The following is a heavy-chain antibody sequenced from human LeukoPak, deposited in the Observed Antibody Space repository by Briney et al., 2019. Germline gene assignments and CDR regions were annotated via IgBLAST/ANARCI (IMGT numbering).Heavy chain of an antibody. CDR2: INSDGSST. Sequence: QPGGSLRLSCAASGFTFSSYWMHWVRQAPGKGLVWVSRINSDGSSTSYTDSVKGRLTISRDNAKNTLYLQMNSLRAEDTAVYYCVRTLHGWYSGYFDYWGQGTLVTVSS. D-gene: IGHD6-19*01. CDR3: VRTLHGWYSGYFDY. J-gene: IGHJ4*02. CDR1: GFTFSSYW. V-gene: IGHV3-74*01.